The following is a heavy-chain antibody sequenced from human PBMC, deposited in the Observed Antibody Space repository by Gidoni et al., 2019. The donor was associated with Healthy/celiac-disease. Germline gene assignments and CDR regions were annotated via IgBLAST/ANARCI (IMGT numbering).Heavy chain of an antibody. CDR2: INHSGST. CDR3: ARARRYCSSTSCYTGGYYYYGMDV. V-gene: IGHV4-34*01. D-gene: IGHD2-2*02. CDR1: GGAFSGYY. J-gene: IGHJ6*02. Sequence: QVQLQQWGAGLLKPSETLSLTCAVYGGAFSGYYWSCTRPPPGKGLEWIGEINHSGSTNYNPSLKSRVTISVDTSKNQFSLKLSSVTAADTAVYYCARARRYCSSTSCYTGGYYYYGMDVWGQGTTVTVSS.